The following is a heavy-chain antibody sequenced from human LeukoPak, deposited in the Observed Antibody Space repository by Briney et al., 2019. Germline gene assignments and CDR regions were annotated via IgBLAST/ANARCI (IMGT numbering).Heavy chain of an antibody. CDR2: IWYDGSNK. J-gene: IGHJ4*02. V-gene: IGHV3-33*01. Sequence: PGRSLRLSCAASGFTFSSYGMHWVRQAPGKGLEWVAVIWYDGSNKYYADSVKGRFTISRDNSKNTLYLQMNCLRAEDTAVYYCARDMQNYYDSSGYIGYFDYWGQGTLVTVSS. D-gene: IGHD3-22*01. CDR3: ARDMQNYYDSSGYIGYFDY. CDR1: GFTFSSYG.